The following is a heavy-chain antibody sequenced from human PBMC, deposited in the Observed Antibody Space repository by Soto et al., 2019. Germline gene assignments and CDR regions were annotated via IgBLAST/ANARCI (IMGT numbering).Heavy chain of an antibody. CDR2: INAGNGNT. Sequence: QVQLVQSGAEEKKPGASVKVSCKASGYTFTSYAMHWVRQAPGQRLEWMGWINAGNGNTKYSQKFQGRVTITRDTCAGAAYMERSSLRSEDTAVYYCARGYDFWSGPQDPWGQGTLVTVSS. CDR3: ARGYDFWSGPQDP. J-gene: IGHJ5*02. CDR1: GYTFTSYA. V-gene: IGHV1-3*05. D-gene: IGHD3-3*01.